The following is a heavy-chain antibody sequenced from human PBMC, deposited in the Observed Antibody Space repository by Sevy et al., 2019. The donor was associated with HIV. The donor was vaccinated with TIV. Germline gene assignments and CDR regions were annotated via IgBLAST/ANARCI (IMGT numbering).Heavy chain of an antibody. J-gene: IGHJ4*02. CDR2: ISSSSSYI. CDR1: GFTFSSYS. D-gene: IGHD1-26*01. CDR3: ARDIGGADSFDY. Sequence: GGFLRLSCAASGFTFSSYSMNWVRQAPGKGLEWISSISSSSSYIYYADSVKDRFTISRDNAKNSLYLQMNSLRAEELAVYYCARDIGGADSFDYWGQGTLVTVSS. V-gene: IGHV3-21*01.